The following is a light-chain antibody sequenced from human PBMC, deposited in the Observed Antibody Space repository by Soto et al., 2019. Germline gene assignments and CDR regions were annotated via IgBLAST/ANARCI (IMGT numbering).Light chain of an antibody. Sequence: DIQMTQSPSSLPASVGDRVTITCRASQSIGKYLNWYQQKPGKAPKLLIYAASSLQSGVPSRFSGSGSGTDFTLTISSLQPEDFATYYCQHYNSYSEAFGQGTKVELK. CDR1: QSIGKY. CDR2: AAS. V-gene: IGKV1-39*01. J-gene: IGKJ1*01. CDR3: QHYNSYSEA.